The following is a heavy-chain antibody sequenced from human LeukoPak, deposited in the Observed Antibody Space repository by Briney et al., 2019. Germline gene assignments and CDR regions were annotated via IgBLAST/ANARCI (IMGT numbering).Heavy chain of an antibody. CDR2: IYSSGAT. D-gene: IGHD2/OR15-2a*01. J-gene: IGHJ5*02. CDR3: ARHSMRYNWFDP. V-gene: IGHV4-39*01. Sequence: PSETLSLTCSVSGGSINSRNHYWGWIRQPPGKGLEWFARIYSSGATYYTPSLKSRVIISVDTSKNQISLKLSSVPASDTAVYYCARHSMRYNWFDPWGQGTLVTVSS. CDR1: GGSINSRNHY.